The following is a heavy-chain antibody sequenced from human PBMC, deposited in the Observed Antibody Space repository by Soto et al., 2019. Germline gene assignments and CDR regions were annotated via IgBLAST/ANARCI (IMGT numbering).Heavy chain of an antibody. CDR2: IFYSGMT. Sequence: QVQLQESGPGLVKPSQTLSLTCTVSGGSISNVDYYWSWVRQSPGKGLEWIGYIFYSGMTDYNPSLTIRASTSGDTSKNQCSLKLSSVTAADTGVYFCARIQRDAAMGHFDYSGQGTLVTVSS. D-gene: IGHD6-13*01. J-gene: IGHJ4*02. V-gene: IGHV4-30-4*01. CDR1: GGSISNVDYY. CDR3: ARIQRDAAMGHFDY.